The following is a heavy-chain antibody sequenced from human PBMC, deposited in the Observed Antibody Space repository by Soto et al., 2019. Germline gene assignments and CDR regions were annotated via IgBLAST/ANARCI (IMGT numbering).Heavy chain of an antibody. CDR3: ARDHPPDYVGYYYYGMDV. CDR1: GDSVSSNSAA. Sequence: SQTLSLTCAISGDSVSSNSAAWNWIRQSPSRGLEWLGRTYYRSKWYNDYAVSVKSRITINPDTSKNQFSLQLNSVTPEDTAVYYCARDHPPDYVGYYYYGMDVWGQGTTVTVSS. D-gene: IGHD4-17*01. V-gene: IGHV6-1*01. J-gene: IGHJ6*02. CDR2: TYYRSKWYN.